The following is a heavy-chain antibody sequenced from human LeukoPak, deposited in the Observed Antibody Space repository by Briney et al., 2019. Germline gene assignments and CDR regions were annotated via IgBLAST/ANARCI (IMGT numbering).Heavy chain of an antibody. D-gene: IGHD4-23*01. CDR2: IYYSGST. V-gene: IGHV4-31*03. CDR1: GGSISSGGYY. Sequence: TLSLTCTVSGGSISSGGYYWSWIRQHPGKGLEWIGYIYYSGSTYYNPSLKSRVTISVDTSKNQFSLKLSSVTAADTAVYYCARDGNSRGDFDYWGQGTLVTVSS. J-gene: IGHJ4*02. CDR3: ARDGNSRGDFDY.